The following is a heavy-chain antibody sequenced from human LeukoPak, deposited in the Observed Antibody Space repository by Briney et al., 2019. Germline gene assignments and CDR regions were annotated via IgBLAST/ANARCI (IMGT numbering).Heavy chain of an antibody. D-gene: IGHD2-2*01. CDR2: ISAYSGNT. Sequence: GASVKVSCKASGYTFTSYGISWVRQAPGQGLEWMGWISAYSGNTNHAQKLQGRVTMTTDTSTSTAYMELRSLRSDDTAVYYCVRDPSYIVVVSSTVTGFDPWGQGTLVTVSS. CDR3: VRDPSYIVVVSSTVTGFDP. CDR1: GYTFTSYG. V-gene: IGHV1-18*01. J-gene: IGHJ5*02.